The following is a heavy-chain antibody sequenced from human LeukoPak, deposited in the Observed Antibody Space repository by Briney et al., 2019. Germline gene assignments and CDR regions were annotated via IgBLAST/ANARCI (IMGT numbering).Heavy chain of an antibody. Sequence: SQTLSLTCTVSGGSISSGDYYWTWIRQPPGKGLEWIAYIYYTGSTYYNPSLKSRVTISVDTSKDQFSLKLSSVTAADTAVYYCARRLRPTGRDYWGQGTLVTVSS. D-gene: IGHD4-17*01. V-gene: IGHV4-30-4*01. J-gene: IGHJ4*02. CDR3: ARRLRPTGRDY. CDR1: GGSISSGDYY. CDR2: IYYTGST.